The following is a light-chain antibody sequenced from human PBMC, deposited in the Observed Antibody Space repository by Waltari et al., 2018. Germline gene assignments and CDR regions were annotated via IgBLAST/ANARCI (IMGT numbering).Light chain of an antibody. CDR2: GAV. J-gene: IGKJ1*01. CDR1: QRLSSY. Sequence: DIQMTQSPSSLPASVGDRVTISCRASQRLSSYLNWYQQQPGKAPRLLIYGAVSLQSGVPSRFSGSGSGTDFTLTISSLQPEDFATYYCQQTYRTPRTFGQGTKVDI. CDR3: QQTYRTPRT. V-gene: IGKV1-39*01.